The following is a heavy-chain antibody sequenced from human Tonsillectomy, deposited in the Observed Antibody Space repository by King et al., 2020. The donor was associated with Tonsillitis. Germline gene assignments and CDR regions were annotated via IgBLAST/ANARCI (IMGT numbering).Heavy chain of an antibody. J-gene: IGHJ4*02. CDR1: GFIFRSYW. V-gene: IGHV3-7*01. CDR3: AGDVAPGWGDYFDY. Sequence: VQLVESGGGLVQPGGSLRLSCAASGFIFRSYWMSWVRQAPGKWLEWVAYIKPDGSEKDYVDSVKGRFTVPRDNAKNSLYLQMNSLGVEETAVYYCAGDVAPGWGDYFDYWGQGTLVTVSS. CDR2: IKPDGSEK. D-gene: IGHD6-19*01.